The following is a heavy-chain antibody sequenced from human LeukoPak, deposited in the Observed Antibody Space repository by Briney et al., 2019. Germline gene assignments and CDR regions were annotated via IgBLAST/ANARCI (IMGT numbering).Heavy chain of an antibody. CDR2: FSSSSSYI. V-gene: IGHV3-21*01. D-gene: IGHD6-19*01. CDR1: GITFSNAW. CDR3: ARDSSGWSYFDY. Sequence: GGSLRLSCAASGITFSNAWMTWVRQAPGKGLEWVSSFSSSSSYIYYADSVKGRFTISRDNAKNSLYLQMNSLRADDTAVYYCARDSSGWSYFDYWGQGTLVTVSS. J-gene: IGHJ4*02.